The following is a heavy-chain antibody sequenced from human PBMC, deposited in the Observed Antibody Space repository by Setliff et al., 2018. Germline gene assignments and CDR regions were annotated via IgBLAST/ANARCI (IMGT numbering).Heavy chain of an antibody. J-gene: IGHJ6*03. CDR1: GGSINSGVYY. D-gene: IGHD6-19*01. CDR2: IYHGGDT. Sequence: SETLSLTCTVSGGSINSGVYYWGWIRQPPGKGLEWIGRIYHGGDTYYNASLKSRLTISLDTSKNQFSLNLTSVTAADTAVYYCARATSGWYSAYYYYMDVWGKGTTVTVSS. CDR3: ARATSGWYSAYYYYMDV. V-gene: IGHV4-39*07.